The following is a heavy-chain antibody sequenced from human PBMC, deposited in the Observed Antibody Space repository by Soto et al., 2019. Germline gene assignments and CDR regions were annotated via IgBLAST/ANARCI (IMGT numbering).Heavy chain of an antibody. Sequence: QVQLVQSGAEVKKPGSSVKVSCKASGDTFSNHTISWVRQAPGQGLEWLGRIIPILGVANYAQKFQGRVTITTDKSTSTAYMELSSLRSADTAVYYCARVAEGGSVTKGYYYYIDVWGKGTTVTVSS. CDR1: GDTFSNHT. D-gene: IGHD3-10*01. CDR3: ARVAEGGSVTKGYYYYIDV. J-gene: IGHJ6*03. CDR2: IIPILGVA. V-gene: IGHV1-69*04.